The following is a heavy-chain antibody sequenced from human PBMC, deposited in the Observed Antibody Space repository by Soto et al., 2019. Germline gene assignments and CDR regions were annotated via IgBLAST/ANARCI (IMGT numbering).Heavy chain of an antibody. J-gene: IGHJ4*02. Sequence: GGSVRLSCAASGFTFSGYGMHWVRQAPGKGLEWVAVIWYDGSNKYYVDSVKGRFTISRDNSKNTVYLQMNSPRAEDTAVYYCARPGYCTGGSCYSFLYWGQGTLVTVSS. CDR2: IWYDGSNK. CDR1: GFTFSGYG. V-gene: IGHV3-33*01. CDR3: ARPGYCTGGSCYSFLY. D-gene: IGHD2-15*01.